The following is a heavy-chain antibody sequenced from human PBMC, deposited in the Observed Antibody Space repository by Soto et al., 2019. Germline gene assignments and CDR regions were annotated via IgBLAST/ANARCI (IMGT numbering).Heavy chain of an antibody. V-gene: IGHV4-59*01. CDR1: GGSISSYY. J-gene: IGHJ4*02. D-gene: IGHD2-15*01. CDR2: IYYSGST. Sequence: SETLSLTCTVSGGSISSYYWSWIRQPPGKGLEWIGYIYYSGSTNYNPSLKSRVTISVDTSKNQFSLKLSSVTAADTAVYYCARQRVYCSGGSCYYYFDYWGQGTLVTVSS. CDR3: ARQRVYCSGGSCYYYFDY.